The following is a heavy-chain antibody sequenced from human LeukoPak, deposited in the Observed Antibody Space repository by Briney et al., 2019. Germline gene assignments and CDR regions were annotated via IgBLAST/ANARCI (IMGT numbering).Heavy chain of an antibody. J-gene: IGHJ4*02. D-gene: IGHD1-20*01. CDR2: INYSGDT. Sequence: PSETLSLTCTVSGGSIGSSSFYWGWIRQPPGQGLGWIETINYSGDTYYNPSLKSRVTISVDSSRNQFSLKLSSVTAADTAVYYCVRLQAVTGNFDYWGQGALVTVSS. CDR3: VRLQAVTGNFDY. CDR1: GGSIGSSSFY. V-gene: IGHV4-39*07.